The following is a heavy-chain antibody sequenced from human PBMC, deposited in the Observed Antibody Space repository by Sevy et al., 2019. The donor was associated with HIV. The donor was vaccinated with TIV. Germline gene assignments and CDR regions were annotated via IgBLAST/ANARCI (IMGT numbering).Heavy chain of an antibody. J-gene: IGHJ4*02. D-gene: IGHD3-22*01. V-gene: IGHV1-24*01. CDR1: GYTLAKFS. Sequence: ASVKVSCKVSGYTLAKFSIHWVRQAPGKGLEWMTSFDPEDGDPEDGKTIYAQKFLGRVTMTKDTSTDTAYMELSSLRSDDTAVYYYATTKDYYDSSGYPFDYWGQGTLVTVSS. CDR3: ATTKDYYDSSGYPFDY. CDR2: FDPEDGDPEDGKT.